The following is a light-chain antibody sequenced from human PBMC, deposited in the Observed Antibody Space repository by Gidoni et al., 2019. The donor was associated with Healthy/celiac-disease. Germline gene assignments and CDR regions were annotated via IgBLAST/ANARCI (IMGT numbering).Light chain of an antibody. Sequence: EIVLTQSPGTLSLSPGERATLSCRASQSVSSSYLAWYQQKPGQAPRLLIYGASSRATGIPDRFSGSGSGTDFTLTISRLEPEDFAVYYCQQSRTFXPXTKVXIK. CDR2: GAS. CDR3: QQSRT. CDR1: QSVSSSY. V-gene: IGKV3-20*01. J-gene: IGKJ3*01.